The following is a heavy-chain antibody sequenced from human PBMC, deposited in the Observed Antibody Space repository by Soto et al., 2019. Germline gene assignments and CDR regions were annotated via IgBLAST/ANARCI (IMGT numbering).Heavy chain of an antibody. Sequence: QVQLVQSGAEVKKPGASVKVSCKASGYTFTSYGISWVRQAPGQGLEWMGWISAYNGNTNYAQKLQGRVTMTTDTSTSTAYMGLRGLRSDDTAVYYCARLRGDCSSTSCYGNYYYYYMDVWGKGTTVTVSS. CDR2: ISAYNGNT. CDR3: ARLRGDCSSTSCYGNYYYYYMDV. CDR1: GYTFTSYG. D-gene: IGHD2-2*01. J-gene: IGHJ6*03. V-gene: IGHV1-18*01.